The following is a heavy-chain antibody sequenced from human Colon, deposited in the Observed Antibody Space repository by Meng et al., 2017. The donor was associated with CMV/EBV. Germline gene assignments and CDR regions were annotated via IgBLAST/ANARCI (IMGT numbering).Heavy chain of an antibody. J-gene: IGHJ6*02. Sequence: GESLKISCAASEFTLSTYGIHWVRQAPGKGLEWVGHITGNRNTMYYADSVMGRFTILRDNAKNAVFLQMNGLRAEDTAIYYCAREQSSTDGGGTSGMDVWGPGTTVTVSS. CDR3: AREQSSTDGGGTSGMDV. CDR2: ITGNRNTM. CDR1: EFTLSTYG. D-gene: IGHD3-16*01. V-gene: IGHV3-48*04.